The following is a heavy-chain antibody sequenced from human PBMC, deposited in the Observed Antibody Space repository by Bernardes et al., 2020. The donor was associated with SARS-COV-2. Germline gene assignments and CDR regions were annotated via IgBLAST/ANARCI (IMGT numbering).Heavy chain of an antibody. V-gene: IGHV4-59*01. CDR2: IYYSGST. CDR3: ARRGFGWSRHDDAFDI. CDR1: GGSISSYY. J-gene: IGHJ3*02. Sequence: SETLSLTCTVSGGSISSYYWSWIRQPPGKGLEWIGYIYYSGSTNYNPSLKSRVTISVDTSKNQFSLKLSSVTAADTAVYYCARRGFGWSRHDDAFDIWGQGTMVTVSS. D-gene: IGHD3-10*01.